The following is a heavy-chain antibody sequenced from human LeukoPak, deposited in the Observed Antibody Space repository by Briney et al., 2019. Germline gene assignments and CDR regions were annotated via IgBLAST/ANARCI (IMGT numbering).Heavy chain of an antibody. D-gene: IGHD3-10*01. V-gene: IGHV3-48*03. CDR3: ARAVVHWLDP. J-gene: IGHJ5*02. CDR2: SSSSGSTI. CDR1: GFTLSSYT. Sequence: PGRSLRLSCVASGFTLSSYTMNWVRQAPGKGLEWIAYSSSSGSTIYYADSVKGRFTISRDNAKNSLFLQVNSLRGEDTAVYYCARAVVHWLDPWGQGTLVSVSS.